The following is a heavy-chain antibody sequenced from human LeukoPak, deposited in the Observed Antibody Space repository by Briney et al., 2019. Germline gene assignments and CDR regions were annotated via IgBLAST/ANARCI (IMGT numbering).Heavy chain of an antibody. V-gene: IGHV3-21*01. J-gene: IGHJ4*02. CDR2: ISSSSSYI. D-gene: IGHD3-22*01. CDR1: GFTFSSYF. CDR3: ARACVYYDSSGCDY. Sequence: GGSLRLSCAASGFTFSSYFMNWVRQAPGKGLEWVSSISSSSSYIYYADSVKGRFTISRDNARKSLYLQMNSLRAEDTAVYYCARACVYYDSSGCDYWGQGALVTVSS.